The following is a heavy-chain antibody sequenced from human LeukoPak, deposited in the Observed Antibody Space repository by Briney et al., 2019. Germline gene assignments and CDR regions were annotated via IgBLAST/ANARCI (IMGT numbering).Heavy chain of an antibody. CDR2: IYHSGST. J-gene: IGHJ5*02. D-gene: IGHD2/OR15-2a*01. Sequence: PSETLSLTCTVSGYSIRSGYYWGWIRQPPGKGLEWIGSIYHSGSTYYNPSLKSRVTISVDTSKNQFSLKVSSVTAADTAVYYCARERTTAANWFDPWGQGTLVTVSS. CDR3: ARERTTAANWFDP. CDR1: GYSIRSGYY. V-gene: IGHV4-38-2*02.